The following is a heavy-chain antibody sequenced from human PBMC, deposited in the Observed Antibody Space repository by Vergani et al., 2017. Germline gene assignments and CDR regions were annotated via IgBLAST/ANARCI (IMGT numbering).Heavy chain of an antibody. D-gene: IGHD6-19*01. J-gene: IGHJ4*02. Sequence: QVQLVQSGAEVKKPGASVSVSCKASDYTFTNYGIIWVRQAPGQGLEWRGWISSYNGDTNYAQKLHGRVTLTTDASTSTAYMELRSLRSDDTAVYYCARARAGRQWLAAAGFDSWGQGTLVTVSS. CDR2: ISSYNGDT. V-gene: IGHV1-18*01. CDR3: ARARAGRQWLAAAGFDS. CDR1: DYTFTNYG.